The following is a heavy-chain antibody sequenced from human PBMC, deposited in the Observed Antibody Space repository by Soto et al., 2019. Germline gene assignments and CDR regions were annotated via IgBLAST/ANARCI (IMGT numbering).Heavy chain of an antibody. V-gene: IGHV3-30-3*01. CDR3: ARETTTVVTPYYYSRMDV. CDR1: GFTFSSYA. D-gene: IGHD4-17*01. J-gene: IGHJ6*02. CDR2: ISYDGSNK. Sequence: GGYLRLSCAASGFTFSSYAMHWVRQAPDKGLEWVAVISYDGSNKYYADSVKGRFTISRDNSKNTLYLQMNSLRAEDTAVYYCARETTTVVTPYYYSRMDVWGQGTTVTVSS.